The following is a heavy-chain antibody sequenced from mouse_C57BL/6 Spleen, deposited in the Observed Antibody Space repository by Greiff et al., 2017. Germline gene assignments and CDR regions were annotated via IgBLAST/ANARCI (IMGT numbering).Heavy chain of an antibody. CDR2: INYDGSST. CDR3: ARDGGYSNYEYFDV. D-gene: IGHD2-5*01. CDR1: GFTFSDYY. Sequence: EVQRVESEGGLVQPGSSMKLSCTASGFTFSDYYMAWVRQVPEKGLEWVANINYDGSSTYYLDSLKSRFIISRDNAKNILYLQMSSLKSEDTATYYCARDGGYSNYEYFDVWGTGTTVTVSS. J-gene: IGHJ1*03. V-gene: IGHV5-16*01.